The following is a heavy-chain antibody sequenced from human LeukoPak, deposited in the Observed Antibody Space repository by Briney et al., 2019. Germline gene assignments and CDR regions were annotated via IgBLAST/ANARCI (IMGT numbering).Heavy chain of an antibody. CDR2: ISGSSGRAI. CDR1: GFTFSSYS. V-gene: IGHV3-48*01. Sequence: GGSLRLSCAASGFTFSSYSMNWVRQAPGKGLEWVSYISGSSGRAIHYAGSVKGRFTISRDNAKNSLYLQMNSLRAEDTAVYYCARYQWPKLDDYWGQGTLVTVSS. J-gene: IGHJ4*02. CDR3: ARYQWPKLDDY. D-gene: IGHD6-19*01.